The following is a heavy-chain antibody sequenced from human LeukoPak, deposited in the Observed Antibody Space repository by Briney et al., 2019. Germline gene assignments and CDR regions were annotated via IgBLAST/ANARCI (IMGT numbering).Heavy chain of an antibody. CDR3: ARARTTVTYDAFDI. CDR1: GFTVSSNY. J-gene: IGHJ3*02. Sequence: GGSLRLSCAASGFTVSSNYMSWVRQAPGKGLEWVSVIYSGGSTYYADSVKGRFTISRDNAKNSLYLQMNSLRAEDTAVYYCARARTTVTYDAFDIWGQGTMVTVSS. D-gene: IGHD4-17*01. CDR2: IYSGGST. V-gene: IGHV3-53*01.